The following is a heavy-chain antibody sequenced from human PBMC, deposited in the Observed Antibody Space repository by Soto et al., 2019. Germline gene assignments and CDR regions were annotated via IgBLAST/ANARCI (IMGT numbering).Heavy chain of an antibody. CDR2: INHSGST. CDR3: ARSLYYYDSSGYPDDAFDI. CDR1: GGSFSGYY. V-gene: IGHV4-34*01. J-gene: IGHJ3*02. D-gene: IGHD3-22*01. Sequence: SETLSLTCAVYGGSFSGYYWSWIRQPPGKGLEWIGEINHSGSTNYNPSLKSRVTISVDTSKNQFSLKLSSVTAADTAVYYCARSLYYYDSSGYPDDAFDIWGQGTMVT.